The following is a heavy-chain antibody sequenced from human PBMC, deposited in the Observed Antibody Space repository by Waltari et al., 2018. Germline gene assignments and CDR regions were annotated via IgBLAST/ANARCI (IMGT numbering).Heavy chain of an antibody. J-gene: IGHJ5*02. CDR2: IYSGGST. V-gene: IGHV3-53*02. Sequence: EVQLVETGGGLIQPGGSLRLSCAASGFTVSSNYISWVRQAPGKGLECVSVIYSGGSTYYADSVKGRFTISRDNSKNTLYLQMNSLRAEDTAVYYCARGNRLYWFDPWGQGTLVTVSS. D-gene: IGHD2-15*01. CDR1: GFTVSSNY. CDR3: ARGNRLYWFDP.